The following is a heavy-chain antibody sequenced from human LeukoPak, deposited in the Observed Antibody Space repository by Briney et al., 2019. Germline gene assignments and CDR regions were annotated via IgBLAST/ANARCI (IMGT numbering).Heavy chain of an antibody. V-gene: IGHV4-4*02. CDR1: GGSISSSNW. D-gene: IGHD1-26*01. CDR3: ARHSGGTYYVNFDP. CDR2: INHSGST. Sequence: SETLSLTCAVSGGSISSSNWWNWVRQPPGKGLEWIGEINHSGSTNYNPSLKSRVTISVDTSKNQFSLKLSSVTAADTAVYYCARHSGGTYYVNFDPWGQGTLVTVSS. J-gene: IGHJ5*02.